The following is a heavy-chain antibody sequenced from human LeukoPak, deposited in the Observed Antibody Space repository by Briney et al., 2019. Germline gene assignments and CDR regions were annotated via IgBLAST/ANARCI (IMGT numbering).Heavy chain of an antibody. CDR2: ISAYNGNT. CDR3: ARDLDIAVAGTNWFDP. D-gene: IGHD6-19*01. J-gene: IGHJ5*02. Sequence: GASVKVSCKASGYTFTSYGISWVRQAPGQGLEWMGWISAYNGNTNYAQKLQGRVTMTTDTSTSTAYMELRSLRSDDTAVYYCARDLDIAVAGTNWFDPWGQGTLVTVSS. V-gene: IGHV1-18*01. CDR1: GYTFTSYG.